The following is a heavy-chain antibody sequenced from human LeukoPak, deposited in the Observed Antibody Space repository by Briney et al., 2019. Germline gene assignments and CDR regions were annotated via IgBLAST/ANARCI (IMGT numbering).Heavy chain of an antibody. CDR3: ARVGANCSSTSCYIYYCYYMDV. V-gene: IGHV4-61*02. CDR1: GGSISSGSYY. Sequence: SQTLSLTCTVSGGSISSGSYYWSWIRQPAGKGLEWIGRIYTSGSTNYNPSLKSRVTISVDTSKNQFSLKLSSVTAADTAVYYCARVGANCSSTSCYIYYCYYMDVWGKGTTVTVSS. D-gene: IGHD2-2*02. CDR2: IYTSGST. J-gene: IGHJ6*03.